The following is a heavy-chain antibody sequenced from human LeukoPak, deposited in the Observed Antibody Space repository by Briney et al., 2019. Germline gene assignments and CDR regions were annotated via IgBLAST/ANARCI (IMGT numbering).Heavy chain of an antibody. J-gene: IGHJ6*02. CDR2: IWYDGSNK. Sequence: PGGSLRLSCEASGFIFSHYGMHWVRQAPGKGLEWVAVIWYDGSNKYYADSVKGRFTISRDNAKNSLYLQMNSLRAEDTAVYYCARDLRDYYYYGMDVWGQGTTVTVSS. CDR3: ARDLRDYYYYGMDV. CDR1: GFIFSHYG. V-gene: IGHV3-33*08.